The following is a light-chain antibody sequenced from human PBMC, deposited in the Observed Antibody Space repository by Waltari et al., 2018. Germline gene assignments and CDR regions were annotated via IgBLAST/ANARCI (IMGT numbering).Light chain of an antibody. CDR2: KAS. CDR3: QQYNSYPFT. CDR1: QSINSW. V-gene: IGKV1-5*03. J-gene: IGKJ3*01. Sequence: DIQMTQSPSTLSASVGDRVTITCRASQSINSWLAWYQQKPGKAPKLQIYKASSLESGVPSRFSGSGSGTELTLTISSLQPDDLATYYCQQYNSYPFTFGPGTKVDIK.